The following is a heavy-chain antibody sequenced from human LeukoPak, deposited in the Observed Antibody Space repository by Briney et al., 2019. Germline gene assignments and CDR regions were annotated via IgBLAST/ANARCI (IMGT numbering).Heavy chain of an antibody. D-gene: IGHD3-3*01. J-gene: IGHJ4*02. Sequence: ASVKDSCKASGYTFTSYYMHWVRQAPGQGLEWMGIINPSGGSTSYAQKFQGSVTMTRDTSTSTVYMELSSLSSEDAAVYYCAKGELRFKEFDYWGQGTLVTVSS. V-gene: IGHV1-46*01. CDR1: GYTFTSYY. CDR3: AKGELRFKEFDY. CDR2: INPSGGST.